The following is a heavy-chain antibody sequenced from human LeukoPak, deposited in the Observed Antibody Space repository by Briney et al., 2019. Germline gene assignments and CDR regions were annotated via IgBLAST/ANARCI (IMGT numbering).Heavy chain of an antibody. D-gene: IGHD6-6*01. V-gene: IGHV3-33*01. CDR2: IWYDGSNK. Sequence: QPGGSLRLSCAASGFTFSSYGMHWVRQAPGKGLEWVAVIWYDGSNKYYAGSVKGRFTISRDNSKNTLYLQMNSLRAEDTAVYYCARDAYSSSFGSGAFDTWGQGTMVTVSS. J-gene: IGHJ3*02. CDR1: GFTFSSYG. CDR3: ARDAYSSSFGSGAFDT.